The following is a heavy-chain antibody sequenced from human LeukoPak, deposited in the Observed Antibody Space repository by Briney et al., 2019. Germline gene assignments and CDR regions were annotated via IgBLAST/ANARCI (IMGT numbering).Heavy chain of an antibody. J-gene: IGHJ6*03. CDR1: GFTVSNNY. CDR3: ARVRPHPIIDV. V-gene: IGHV3-53*01. D-gene: IGHD6-6*01. Sequence: GGSLRLSCAASGFTVSNNYMSWVRQAPGKGPEWVSVIYTGVSTYYADSVKGRFAISRDNSKNTLYLQMNSLRAEDTGVYYCARVRPHPIIDVWGKGTTVTVSS. CDR2: IYTGVST.